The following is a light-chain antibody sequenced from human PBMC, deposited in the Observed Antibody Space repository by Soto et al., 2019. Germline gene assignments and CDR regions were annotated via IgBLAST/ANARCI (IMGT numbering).Light chain of an antibody. Sequence: QSVLTQPHSVSGAPGQRVTISCTGSSSNIGAGYDVHWYQQLPGTAPKLLIYGNSNRPSGVPDRFSGSKSGTSASLAITGLQAEDEADYYCQSYDSSLSGSNVVFGGGTKLTVL. CDR1: SSNIGAGYD. V-gene: IGLV1-40*01. J-gene: IGLJ2*01. CDR2: GNS. CDR3: QSYDSSLSGSNVV.